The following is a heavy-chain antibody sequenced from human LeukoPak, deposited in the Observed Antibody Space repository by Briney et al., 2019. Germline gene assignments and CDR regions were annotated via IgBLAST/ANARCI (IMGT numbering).Heavy chain of an antibody. CDR2: TYYRSKWNN. D-gene: IGHD2-21*01. Sequence: SQTLSLTCAISGDSFSSKSAAWAWIRQSPSRGLEWLGRTYYRSKWNNDYAVSVRGRITINPDTSKNQFSLLLNSVTPEDTAVYYCARYSGPGVPDYWGQGTLVTVSS. CDR3: ARYSGPGVPDY. V-gene: IGHV6-1*01. CDR1: GDSFSSKSAA. J-gene: IGHJ4*02.